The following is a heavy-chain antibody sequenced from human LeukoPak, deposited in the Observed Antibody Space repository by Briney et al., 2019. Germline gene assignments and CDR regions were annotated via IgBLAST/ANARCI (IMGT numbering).Heavy chain of an antibody. V-gene: IGHV3-9*03. CDR3: AKGYYDFWSGGSIDY. J-gene: IGHJ4*02. Sequence: GRSLRLSCAASGFTFDDYAKHWGRQAPRKGLEWVSGISWNSGSIGYAASVKGRFTISRDNAKNSLYLQMSSLRAEDMALYYCAKGYYDFWSGGSIDYWGQGTLVTVSS. CDR2: ISWNSGSI. CDR1: GFTFDDYA. D-gene: IGHD3-3*01.